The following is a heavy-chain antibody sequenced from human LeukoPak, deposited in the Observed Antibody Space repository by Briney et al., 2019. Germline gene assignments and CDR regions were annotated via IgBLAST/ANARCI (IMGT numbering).Heavy chain of an antibody. CDR3: ARGYDILTGYFPADFDY. CDR2: IWYDGSNK. Sequence: PGRSLRLSCAASGFTFSSYGMHWVRQAPGKGLEWVAVIWYDGSNKYYADSVKGRFTISRDNSKNTLYLQMNSLRAEDTAVYSCARGYDILTGYFPADFDYWGQGTLVTVSS. J-gene: IGHJ4*02. CDR1: GFTFSSYG. D-gene: IGHD3-9*01. V-gene: IGHV3-33*01.